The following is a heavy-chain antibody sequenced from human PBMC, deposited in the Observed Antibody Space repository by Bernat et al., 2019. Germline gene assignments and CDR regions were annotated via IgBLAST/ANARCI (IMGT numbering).Heavy chain of an antibody. CDR3: ARASWGQGDYFDY. V-gene: IGHV3-30-3*01. D-gene: IGHD3-16*01. CDR2: ISYDGSNK. CDR1: GFTFSSYA. Sequence: QVQLVESGGGVVQPGRSLRLSCAASGFTFSSYAMHWVRQAPGKGLEWVAVISYDGSNKYYADSVKGRFTISRDNSKNTLYLQMNSLRAEDTAVYYCARASWGQGDYFDYWGQGTLVTVSS. J-gene: IGHJ4*02.